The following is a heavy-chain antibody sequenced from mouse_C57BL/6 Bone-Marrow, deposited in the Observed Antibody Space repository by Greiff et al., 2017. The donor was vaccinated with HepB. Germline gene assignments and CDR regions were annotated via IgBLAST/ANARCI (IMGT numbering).Heavy chain of an antibody. V-gene: IGHV1-81*01. CDR2: IYPRSGNT. J-gene: IGHJ3*01. CDR3: ARHDYYGSSPLAY. Sequence: QVHVKQSGAELARPGASVKLSCKASGYTFTSYGISWVKQRTGQGLEWIGEIYPRSGNTYYNEKFKGKATLTADKSSSTAYMELRSLTSEDSAVYFCARHDYYGSSPLAYWGQGTLVTVSA. D-gene: IGHD1-1*01. CDR1: GYTFTSYG.